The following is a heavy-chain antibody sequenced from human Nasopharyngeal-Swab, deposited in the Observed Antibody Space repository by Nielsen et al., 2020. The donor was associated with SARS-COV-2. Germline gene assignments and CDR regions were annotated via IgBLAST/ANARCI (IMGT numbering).Heavy chain of an antibody. CDR2: INPNSGGT. Sequence: WVRQAPGQGLEWMGRINPNSGGTNYAQKFQGRVTMTRDTSISTAYMELSRLRSDDTAVYYCARDQSVGHDSSGPKNWFDPWGQGTLVTVSS. CDR3: ARDQSVGHDSSGPKNWFDP. V-gene: IGHV1-2*06. J-gene: IGHJ5*02. D-gene: IGHD3-22*01.